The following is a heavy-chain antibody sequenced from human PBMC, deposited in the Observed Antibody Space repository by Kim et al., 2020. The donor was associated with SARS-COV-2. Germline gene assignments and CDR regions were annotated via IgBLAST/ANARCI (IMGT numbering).Heavy chain of an antibody. D-gene: IGHD6-19*01. CDR3: ARGRRSSGWYGGGFFDY. Sequence: FQGRVTMTRDTSTSTVYMELSSLRSEDTAVYYCARGRRSSGWYGGGFFDYWGQGTLVTVSS. J-gene: IGHJ4*02. V-gene: IGHV1-46*01.